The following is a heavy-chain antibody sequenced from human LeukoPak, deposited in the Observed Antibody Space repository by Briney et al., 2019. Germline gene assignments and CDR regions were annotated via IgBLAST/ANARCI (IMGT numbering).Heavy chain of an antibody. CDR2: IYYSGST. CDR1: GGSISRSDHY. D-gene: IGHD3-22*01. V-gene: IGHV4-31*03. Sequence: SETLSLTCSVSGGSISRSDHYWSWIRQHPGKGLEWIGYIYYSGSTYYNPSLKSRVTISVDTSKNQFSLKLSSVTAADTAVYYCARAAYDSSGYYYFHIPYYFDYWGQGTLVTVSS. J-gene: IGHJ4*02. CDR3: ARAAYDSSGYYYFHIPYYFDY.